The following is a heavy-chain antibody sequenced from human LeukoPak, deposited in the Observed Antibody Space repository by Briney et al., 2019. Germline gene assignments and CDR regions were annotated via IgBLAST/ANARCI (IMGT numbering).Heavy chain of an antibody. CDR3: ARHTVNYYGMDV. D-gene: IGHD4-17*01. CDR2: IYYRGST. CDR1: GGSISSYY. V-gene: IGHV4-59*08. J-gene: IGHJ6*02. Sequence: SETLSLTCTVSGGSISSYYWSWIRQPPGKGLEWIGYIYYRGSTNYNPSLKSRVTISVDTSKNQFSLKLSSVTAADTAVYYCARHTVNYYGMDVWGQGTTVTVSS.